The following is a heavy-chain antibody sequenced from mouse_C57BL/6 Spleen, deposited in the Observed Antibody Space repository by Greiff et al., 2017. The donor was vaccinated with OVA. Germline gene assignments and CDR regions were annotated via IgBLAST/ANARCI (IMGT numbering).Heavy chain of an antibody. Sequence: EVHLVESGEGLVKPGGSLKLSCAASGFTFSSYAMSWVRQTPEKRLEWVAYISSGGDYIYYADTVKGRFTISRDNARNTLYLQMSSLKYEDTAMYYCTRYGYDGYAMDYWGQGTSVTVSS. CDR2: ISSGGDYI. CDR1: GFTFSSYA. CDR3: TRYGYDGYAMDY. V-gene: IGHV5-9-1*02. D-gene: IGHD2-2*01. J-gene: IGHJ4*01.